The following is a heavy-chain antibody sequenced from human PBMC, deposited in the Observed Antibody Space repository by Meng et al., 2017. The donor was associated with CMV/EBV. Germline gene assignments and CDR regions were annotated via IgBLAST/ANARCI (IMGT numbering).Heavy chain of an antibody. V-gene: IGHV3-9*01. CDR1: GFTFDDYA. D-gene: IGHD3-9*01. J-gene: IGHJ4*02. CDR2: ISWNSGSI. CDR3: ARSGGSLTGALPPDY. Sequence: GGSLRLSCAASGFTFDDYAMHWVRQAPGKGLEWVSGISWNSGSIGYADSVKGRFIISRDNAKNSLYLQMNSLRAEDTAVYYCARSGGSLTGALPPDYWGQGTLVTVSS.